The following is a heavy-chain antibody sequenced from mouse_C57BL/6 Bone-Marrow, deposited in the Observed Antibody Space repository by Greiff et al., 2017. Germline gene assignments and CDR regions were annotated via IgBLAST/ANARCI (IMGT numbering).Heavy chain of an antibody. J-gene: IGHJ2*01. Sequence: EVQLQQSGPELVKPGASVKISCKASGYTFTDSYMNWVKQSHGKSLEWIGDINPNNGGTSYNQKFKGKATLTVDKSSSTAYMELRSLTSEDSAVYYCAREGYNFDYWGQGTTLTVSA. CDR2: INPNNGGT. D-gene: IGHD2-2*01. CDR1: GYTFTDSY. CDR3: AREGYNFDY. V-gene: IGHV1-26*01.